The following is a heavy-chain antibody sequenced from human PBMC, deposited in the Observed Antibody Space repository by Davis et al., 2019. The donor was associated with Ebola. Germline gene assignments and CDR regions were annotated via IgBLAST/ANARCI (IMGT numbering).Heavy chain of an antibody. V-gene: IGHV1-18*01. J-gene: IGHJ6*02. Sequence: AASVKVSCKASGYTFTSYGISWVRQAPGQGLEWMGWISAYNGNTNYAQKLQGRVTMTTDTSASTAYMELSSLRSEDTAVYYCARDNDFLYYYYYYGMDVWGQGTTVTVSS. CDR2: ISAYNGNT. D-gene: IGHD2-21*02. CDR1: GYTFTSYG. CDR3: ARDNDFLYYYYYYGMDV.